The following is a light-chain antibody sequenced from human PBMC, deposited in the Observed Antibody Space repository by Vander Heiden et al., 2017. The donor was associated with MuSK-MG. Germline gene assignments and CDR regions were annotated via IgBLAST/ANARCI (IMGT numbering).Light chain of an antibody. Sequence: QSALTQPRSVSGPPGQSVTISCTGTSSDVGNYNYVSWYQHHPGKAPKLIIYDVTERPSGVPDRFSGSKSGNTASLTISGRQAEDEAGYYCCSYGGSDIVIFGGGTKLTVL. CDR2: DVT. CDR1: SSDVGNYNY. J-gene: IGLJ2*01. CDR3: CSYGGSDIVI. V-gene: IGLV2-11*01.